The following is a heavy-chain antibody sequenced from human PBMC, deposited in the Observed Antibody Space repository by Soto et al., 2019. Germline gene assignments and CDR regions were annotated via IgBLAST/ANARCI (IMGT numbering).Heavy chain of an antibody. V-gene: IGHV2-70*01. D-gene: IGHD6-6*01. CDR3: ARTNIAARTQGYGMDV. CDR1: GLSLSTSGMC. CDR2: IDWDDDK. J-gene: IGHJ6*02. Sequence: SGPTLVNPTQTLTLTCTFSGLSLSTSGMCVSWIRQPPGKALEWLALIDWDDDKYYSTSLKTRLTISKDTSKNQVVLTMTNMDPVDTATYYCARTNIAARTQGYGMDVWGQGTTVTVSS.